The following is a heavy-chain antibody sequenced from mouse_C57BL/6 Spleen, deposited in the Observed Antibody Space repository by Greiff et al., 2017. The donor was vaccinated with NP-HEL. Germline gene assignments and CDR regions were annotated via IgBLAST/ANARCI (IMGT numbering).Heavy chain of an antibody. D-gene: IGHD2-2*01. V-gene: IGHV5-16*01. CDR2: INYDGSST. CDR1: GFTFSDYY. J-gene: IGHJ4*01. CDR3: AREGDKVTTGYAMDY. Sequence: EVKLVESEGGLVQPGSSMKLSCTASGFTFSDYYMAWVRQVPEKGLEWVANINYDGSSTYYLDSLKSRFIISRDNAKNILYLQMSSLKSEDTATYYCAREGDKVTTGYAMDYWGQGTSVTVSS.